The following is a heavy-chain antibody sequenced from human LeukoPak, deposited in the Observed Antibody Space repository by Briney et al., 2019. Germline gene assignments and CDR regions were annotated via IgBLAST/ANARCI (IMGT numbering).Heavy chain of an antibody. CDR3: ARVSGQQVAHYYYFYGMDV. CDR2: IIPILGIA. J-gene: IGHJ6*02. D-gene: IGHD6-13*01. CDR1: GGTFSSYA. Sequence: ASVKVSCKASGGTFSSYAISWVRQAPGQGLEWMGRIIPILGIANYAQKFQGRVTITADKSTSTAYMELSSLRSEDTAVYYCARVSGQQVAHYYYFYGMDVWGQGTTVTVSS. V-gene: IGHV1-69*04.